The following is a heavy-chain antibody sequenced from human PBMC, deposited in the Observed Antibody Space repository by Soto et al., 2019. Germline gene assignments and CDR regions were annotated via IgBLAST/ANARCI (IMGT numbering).Heavy chain of an antibody. D-gene: IGHD3-10*01. CDR3: ASGGFGPRDY. CDR1: GFTFSSYW. CDR2: INLDGSEK. V-gene: IGHV3-7*01. Sequence: EVQLVESGGGLVQPGGSLRLSCAASGFTFSSYWMSWVRQAPGKGLEWVANINLDGSEKYYVDSVKGRFTISRDNAKNSLYLQMNSLRVDDTAVYYCASGGFGPRDYWGQGTLVTVSS. J-gene: IGHJ4*02.